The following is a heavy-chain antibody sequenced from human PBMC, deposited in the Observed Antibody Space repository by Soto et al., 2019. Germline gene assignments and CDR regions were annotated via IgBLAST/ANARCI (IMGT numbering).Heavy chain of an antibody. D-gene: IGHD2-2*01. CDR2: IIPILGIA. CDR3: ASEHTSWAPRPFDY. V-gene: IGHV1-69*02. CDR1: GGTFSSYT. Sequence: GAPVKVCCKASGGTFSSYTISWGRQAPGQGLEWMGRIIPILGIANYAQKFQGRVTITADKSTSTAYMELSSLRSEDTAVYYCASEHTSWAPRPFDYWGQGTLVTVSS. J-gene: IGHJ4*02.